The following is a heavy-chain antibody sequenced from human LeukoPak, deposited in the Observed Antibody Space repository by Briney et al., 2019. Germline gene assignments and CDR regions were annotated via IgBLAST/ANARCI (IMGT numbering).Heavy chain of an antibody. J-gene: IGHJ4*02. CDR2: INHSGST. CDR3: ARRYYYDSSGYHFSTPFDY. V-gene: IGHV4-34*01. D-gene: IGHD3-22*01. Sequence: SETLSLTCAVYGGSFSGYYWSWIRQPPGKGLEWIGEINHSGSTNYNPSLKSRVTISVDTSKNQFSLKLSSVTAADTAVYYCARRYYYDSSGYHFSTPFDYWGQGTLVTVSS. CDR1: GGSFSGYY.